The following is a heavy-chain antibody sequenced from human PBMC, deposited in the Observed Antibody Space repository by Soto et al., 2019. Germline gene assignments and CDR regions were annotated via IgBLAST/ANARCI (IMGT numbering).Heavy chain of an antibody. CDR3: TSSSDNQIDY. V-gene: IGHV3-49*04. CDR1: GFTFGDYA. D-gene: IGHD1-20*01. Sequence: GGSLRLSCTASGFTFGDYAMSWVRQAPGKGLEWVGFIRSKAYGGTTEYAASVKGRFTISRDDSKSIAYLQMNSLKTEVTAVRYCTSSSDNQIDYWGQGTLVTVSS. CDR2: IRSKAYGGTT. J-gene: IGHJ4*02.